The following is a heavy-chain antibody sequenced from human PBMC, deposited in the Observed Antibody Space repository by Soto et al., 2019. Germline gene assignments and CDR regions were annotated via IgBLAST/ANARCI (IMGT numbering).Heavy chain of an antibody. CDR2: ISAYNGNK. Sequence: QVQLVQSGGEVKKPGASVEVSCRTSGYMFTTYGMSWVRQAPGQGLEWMAWISAYNGNKKYAQKLQGRVTMTTATSTSKVSMELRNLTSDDTGTYFCARTGGGMAARPLEYWGQGTLVTVSS. V-gene: IGHV1-18*04. D-gene: IGHD6-6*01. CDR3: ARTGGGMAARPLEY. CDR1: GYMFTTYG. J-gene: IGHJ4*02.